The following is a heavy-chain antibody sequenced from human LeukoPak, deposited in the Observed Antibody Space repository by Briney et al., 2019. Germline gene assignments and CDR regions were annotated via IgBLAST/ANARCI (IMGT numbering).Heavy chain of an antibody. Sequence: ASVKVSCKVSGYTLTELSMHWVRQAPGKGLEWMGGFDPEDGETIYAQKFQGRVTMTEDTSTDTAYMELSSLRSEDTAVYYCATLQGGGYYYVGYFQHWGQGTLVTVSS. D-gene: IGHD3-22*01. CDR1: GYTLTELS. CDR3: ATLQGGGYYYVGYFQH. CDR2: FDPEDGET. V-gene: IGHV1-24*01. J-gene: IGHJ1*01.